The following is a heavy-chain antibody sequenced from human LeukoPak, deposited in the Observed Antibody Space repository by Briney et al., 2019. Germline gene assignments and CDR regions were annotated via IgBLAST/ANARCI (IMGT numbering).Heavy chain of an antibody. CDR2: IYTDGST. CDR1: GGSISNYH. V-gene: IGHV4-4*07. Sequence: SETLSLTCTVSGGSISNYHWSWIRQPAGKGLEWIGQIYTDGSTNYNPPLKSRVTMSIDTTEDRVSLTIRSVTAADTAFYYCARRYISSGWSFDQRGQGTLATVSS. D-gene: IGHD6-19*01. J-gene: IGHJ4*02. CDR3: ARRYISSGWSFDQ.